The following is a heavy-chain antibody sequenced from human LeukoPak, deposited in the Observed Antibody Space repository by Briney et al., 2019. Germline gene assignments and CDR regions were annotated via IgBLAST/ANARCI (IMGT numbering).Heavy chain of an antibody. CDR3: AKDLILYYDFWSGYSAKPWDGTGYGMDV. V-gene: IGHV3-30*18. D-gene: IGHD3-3*01. CDR2: ISYDGSNK. CDR1: GFTFSSYG. J-gene: IGHJ6*02. Sequence: GRSLRLSGAASGFTFSSYGMHWVRQAPGKGLEWVAVISYDGSNKYYADSVKGRFTISRDNSKNTLYLQMNSLRAEDTAVYYCAKDLILYYDFWSGYSAKPWDGTGYGMDVWGQGTTVTVSS.